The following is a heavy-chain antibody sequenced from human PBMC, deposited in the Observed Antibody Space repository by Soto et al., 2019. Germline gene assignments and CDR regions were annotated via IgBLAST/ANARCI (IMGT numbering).Heavy chain of an antibody. CDR2: IRIQIDGGTT. CDR1: GFAFTNAW. Sequence: EVELVESGGVLVKPGGSLRLSCAASGFAFTNAWMTWVRQAPGKALEWVGRIRIQIDGGTTDYAAPVKGRFTISRDDSKNTLYLQMNSLKTEDTAVYYCTTVAYGEYVSDYWGQGTLVTVSS. D-gene: IGHD4-17*01. V-gene: IGHV3-15*01. J-gene: IGHJ4*02. CDR3: TTVAYGEYVSDY.